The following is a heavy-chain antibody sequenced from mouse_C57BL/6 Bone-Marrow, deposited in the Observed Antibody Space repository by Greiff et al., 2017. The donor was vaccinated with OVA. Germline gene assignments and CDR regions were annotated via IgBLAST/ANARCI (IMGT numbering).Heavy chain of an antibody. Sequence: QVQLQQSGAELVKPGASVKLSSKASGYTFTEYTIHWVKQRSGQGLEWIGWFYPGSGSIKYNEKFKDKATLTADKSSSTVYMELSRLTSEDSAVYFCARHEDPHYYYGSPYYFDYWGQGTTLTVSS. V-gene: IGHV1-62-2*01. J-gene: IGHJ2*01. D-gene: IGHD1-1*01. CDR3: ARHEDPHYYYGSPYYFDY. CDR1: GYTFTEYT. CDR2: FYPGSGSI.